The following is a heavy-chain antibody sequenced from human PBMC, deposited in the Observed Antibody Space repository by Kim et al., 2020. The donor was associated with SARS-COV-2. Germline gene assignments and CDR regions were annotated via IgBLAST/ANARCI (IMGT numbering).Heavy chain of an antibody. CDR1: GGSISTAFY. V-gene: IGHV4-39*01. Sequence: SETLSLTCTVSGGSISTAFYWGWIRQPPGKGLEWIGSVYYNGDTYYSPSLKGRVTIYVDTSKNQFSLDVNSVTAADTAMYYCARPSSRFGDYALWGQGT. CDR2: VYYNGDT. D-gene: IGHD3-10*01. CDR3: ARPSSRFGDYAL. J-gene: IGHJ4*02.